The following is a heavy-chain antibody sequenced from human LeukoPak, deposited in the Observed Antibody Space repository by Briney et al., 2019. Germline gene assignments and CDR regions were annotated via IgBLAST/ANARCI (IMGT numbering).Heavy chain of an antibody. CDR2: IYYSGST. CDR3: ARAPRGLPWFDY. Sequence: PSETLSLTCTVSGGSISSYYWSWIRQPPGKGLGWIGYIYYSGSTNYNPSLKSRVTISVDTSKNQFSLKLSSVTAADTAVYYCARAPRGLPWFDYWGQGTLVTVSS. D-gene: IGHD2-21*01. CDR1: GGSISSYY. J-gene: IGHJ4*02. V-gene: IGHV4-59*01.